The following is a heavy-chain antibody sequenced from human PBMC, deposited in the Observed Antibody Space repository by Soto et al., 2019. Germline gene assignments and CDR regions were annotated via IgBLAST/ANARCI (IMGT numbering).Heavy chain of an antibody. Sequence: PVESVNISCKVSGYSFTSYWISWVRQMPGKGLEWMGRIDPSDSYTNYSPSFQGHVTISADKSISTAYLQWSSLKASDTAMYYCAYSNILTGYHLRDYWGQGTLVTV. D-gene: IGHD3-9*01. CDR1: GYSFTSYW. CDR2: IDPSDSYT. V-gene: IGHV5-10-1*01. CDR3: AYSNILTGYHLRDY. J-gene: IGHJ4*02.